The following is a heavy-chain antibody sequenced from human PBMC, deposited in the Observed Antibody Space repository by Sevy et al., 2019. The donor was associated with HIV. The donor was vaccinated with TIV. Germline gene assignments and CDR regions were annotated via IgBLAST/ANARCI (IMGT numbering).Heavy chain of an antibody. CDR1: GFIFSNFT. Sequence: GGSLRLSCTVSGFIFSNFTMHWVRQAPGKGLEWVVVTSYDGSHKYYTDSVKGRFTVSRDNSRNILSLEMNNLRRDDTAVYYCARGENDDEFFQYWGQGTLVTVSS. CDR2: TSYDGSHK. J-gene: IGHJ1*01. D-gene: IGHD1-26*01. V-gene: IGHV3-30*04. CDR3: ARGENDDEFFQY.